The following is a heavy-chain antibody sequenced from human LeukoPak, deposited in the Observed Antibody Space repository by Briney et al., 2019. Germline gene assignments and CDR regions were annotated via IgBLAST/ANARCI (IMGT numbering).Heavy chain of an antibody. V-gene: IGHV1-2*02. CDR3: ARSRIVVVAAIYLPADAFDI. CDR1: GYTFTGYY. Sequence: ASVKVSCKASGYTFTGYYMHWVRQAPGQGLEWMGWINPNSGGTNYAQKFQGRVTMTRDTSISTAYMELSRLRSDDTAVYYCARSRIVVVAAIYLPADAFDIWGQGTMVTVSS. J-gene: IGHJ3*02. D-gene: IGHD2-15*01. CDR2: INPNSGGT.